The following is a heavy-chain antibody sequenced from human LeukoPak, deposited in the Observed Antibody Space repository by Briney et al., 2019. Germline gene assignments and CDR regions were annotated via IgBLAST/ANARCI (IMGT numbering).Heavy chain of an antibody. J-gene: IGHJ4*02. CDR2: IYYSGST. D-gene: IGHD2-8*01. CDR3: AREGMLLAYFDY. CDR1: GGSISSGSYY. Sequence: SETLSLTCTVSGGSISSGSYYWSWIRQPAGKGLEWIGYIYYSGSTNYNPSLKSRVTISVDTSKNQFSLKLSSVTAADTAVYYCAREGMLLAYFDYWGQGTLVTVSS. V-gene: IGHV4-61*10.